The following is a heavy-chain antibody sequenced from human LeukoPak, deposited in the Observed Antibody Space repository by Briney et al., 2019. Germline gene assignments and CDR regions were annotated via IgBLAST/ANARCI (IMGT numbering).Heavy chain of an antibody. CDR2: ISYDGSNK. CDR1: GFTFSSYG. D-gene: IGHD1-26*01. Sequence: PGGSLRLSCAASGFTFSSYGMHGVRQAPGKGLEWVAVISYDGSNKYYADSVKGRFTISRDNSKNTLYLQMNSLRAEDTAVYYCAATWSVGYWGQGTLVTVSS. V-gene: IGHV3-30*03. J-gene: IGHJ4*02. CDR3: AATWSVGY.